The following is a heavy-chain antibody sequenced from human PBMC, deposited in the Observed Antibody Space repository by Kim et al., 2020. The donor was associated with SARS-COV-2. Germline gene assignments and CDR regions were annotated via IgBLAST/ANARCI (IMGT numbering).Heavy chain of an antibody. V-gene: IGHV3-73*01. CDR3: TSRGDYALDY. Sequence: ETAYAASVKGRLTISRDDSKNTAYLQMNSLKTEDTAVYYCTSRGDYALDYWGQGTLVTVSS. CDR2: ET. D-gene: IGHD3-10*01. J-gene: IGHJ4*02.